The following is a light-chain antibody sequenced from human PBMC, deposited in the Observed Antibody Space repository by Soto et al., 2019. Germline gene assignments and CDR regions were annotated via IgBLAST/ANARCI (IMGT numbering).Light chain of an antibody. CDR1: SSDVGSYNL. Sequence: QSALTQPASVSGSPGQSITISCTGTSSDVGSYNLVSWYQQHPGKAPKLMIYEGSKRPSGVSNRFSGSKSGNTASLTISGLQAEDEADYYCGSYAGSSNWVFGGGTKLTV. CDR2: EGS. CDR3: GSYAGSSNWV. J-gene: IGLJ3*02. V-gene: IGLV2-23*01.